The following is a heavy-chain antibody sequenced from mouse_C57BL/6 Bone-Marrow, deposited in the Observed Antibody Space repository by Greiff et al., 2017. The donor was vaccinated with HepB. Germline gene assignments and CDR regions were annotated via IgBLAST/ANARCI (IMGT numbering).Heavy chain of an antibody. CDR3: VRHEKGFDY. Sequence: EVKLVESGGGLVQPKGSLKLSCAASGFSFNTYAMNWVRQAPGKGLEWVARIRSKSNNYATYYADSVKARFTISRDDSESMLYLQMNNLKTEDTAMYYCVRHEKGFDYWGQGTTLTVSS. CDR2: IRSKSNNYAT. CDR1: GFSFNTYA. J-gene: IGHJ2*01. V-gene: IGHV10-1*01.